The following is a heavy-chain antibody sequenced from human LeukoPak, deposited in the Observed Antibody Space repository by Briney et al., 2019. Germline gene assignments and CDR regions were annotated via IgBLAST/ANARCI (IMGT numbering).Heavy chain of an antibody. D-gene: IGHD6-25*01. CDR2: IYVDSST. Sequence: GGSLRLSCAASGFTISSNYMSWVRQAPGKGLEWVSVIYVDSSTYYTDSVRGRFSISRDNSKNTLYLQMNNLRAEDTAVYYCARDFLNRLFDYWGQGTLVTVSS. J-gene: IGHJ4*02. CDR1: GFTISSNY. CDR3: ARDFLNRLFDY. V-gene: IGHV3-66*01.